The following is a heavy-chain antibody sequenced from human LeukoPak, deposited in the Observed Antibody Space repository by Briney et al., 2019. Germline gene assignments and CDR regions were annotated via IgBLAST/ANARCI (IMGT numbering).Heavy chain of an antibody. V-gene: IGHV4-59*08. CDR1: GGSINISY. CDR2: ICHRGST. CDR3: ARSGVYTGYDAFDI. D-gene: IGHD6-13*01. Sequence: PSETLSLTCTVSGGSINISYWSWIRQPPGKGLEWIGYICHRGSTNYNPSLKSRVTLSVDTSKNQYSLNLSSVTAADTAVYYCARSGVYTGYDAFDIWGQGTRVTVSS. J-gene: IGHJ3*02.